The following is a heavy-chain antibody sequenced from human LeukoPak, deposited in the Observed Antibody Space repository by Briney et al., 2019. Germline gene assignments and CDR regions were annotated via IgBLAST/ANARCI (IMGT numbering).Heavy chain of an antibody. CDR1: GGTFSSYA. CDR3: ARVGGLSSSTSRREYYFDY. V-gene: IGHV1-69*05. CDR2: IIPIFGTA. D-gene: IGHD2-2*01. J-gene: IGHJ4*02. Sequence: ASVKVSCKASGGTFSSYAISWVRQAPGQGLEWMGGIIPIFGTANYAQKFQGRVTITTNESTSTAYMELSSLRSEDTAVYYCARVGGLSSSTSRREYYFDYWGQGTLVTVSS.